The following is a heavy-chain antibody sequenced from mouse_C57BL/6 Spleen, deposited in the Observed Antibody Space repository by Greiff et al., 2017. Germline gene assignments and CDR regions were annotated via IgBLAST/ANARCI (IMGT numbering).Heavy chain of an antibody. Sequence: VQLKQSGAELVRPGASVKLSCTASGFNIKDYYMHWVKQRPEQGLEWIGRIDPEDGDTEYAPKFQGKATMTADPSSNTAYLQLSSLTSEDTAVYYGTYYYGSSAWFAYWGQGTLVTVSA. J-gene: IGHJ3*01. CDR3: TYYYGSSAWFAY. D-gene: IGHD1-1*01. CDR2: IDPEDGDT. V-gene: IGHV14-1*01. CDR1: GFNIKDYY.